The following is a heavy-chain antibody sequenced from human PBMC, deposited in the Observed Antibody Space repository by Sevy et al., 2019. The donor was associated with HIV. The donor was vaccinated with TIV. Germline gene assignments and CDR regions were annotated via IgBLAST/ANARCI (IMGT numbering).Heavy chain of an antibody. Sequence: GGSLRLSCAASGLTFSSYGMHWVRQAPGKGLEWVAVISYDGSNKYYADSVKGRFTISRDNSKNTLYLQMNSLRAEDTAVYYCAKDRVVALSYYYYGMDVWGQGTTVTVSS. D-gene: IGHD2-15*01. CDR1: GLTFSSYG. CDR2: ISYDGSNK. J-gene: IGHJ6*02. CDR3: AKDRVVALSYYYYGMDV. V-gene: IGHV3-30*18.